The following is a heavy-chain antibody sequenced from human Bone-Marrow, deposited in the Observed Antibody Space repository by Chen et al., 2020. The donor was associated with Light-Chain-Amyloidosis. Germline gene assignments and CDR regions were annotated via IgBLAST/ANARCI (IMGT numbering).Heavy chain of an antibody. CDR2: ISRSSSHI. CDR3: AKDSFRLPRSPFDY. V-gene: IGHV3-21*04. J-gene: IGHJ4*02. CDR1: GFTFSSYT. Sequence: EVQLVESGGGLVKPGGSLRLSCVASGFTFSSYTMNWVRQTPGRGLEWVSSISRSSSHIYYADSMRGRFTISRDNAKNTLYLQMNSLRAEDTAVYYCAKDSFRLPRSPFDYWGQGTLVTVSS. D-gene: IGHD3-16*01.